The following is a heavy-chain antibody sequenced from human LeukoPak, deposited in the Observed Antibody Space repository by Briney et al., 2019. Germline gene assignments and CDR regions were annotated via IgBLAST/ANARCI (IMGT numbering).Heavy chain of an antibody. D-gene: IGHD2-21*01. J-gene: IGHJ4*01. CDR1: GFTLSIYV. CDR2: ISYDGRNK. CDR3: ARRADWDLGDYFDN. Sequence: PGGSLRLSCAASGFTLSIYVMSWVREAPGQGAGWGARISYDGRNKHYADSVQGRLTISRDTSKNTLYLQMNNLRLEDTAVYYCARRADWDLGDYFDNWGQGTLVTVAS. V-gene: IGHV3-30*19.